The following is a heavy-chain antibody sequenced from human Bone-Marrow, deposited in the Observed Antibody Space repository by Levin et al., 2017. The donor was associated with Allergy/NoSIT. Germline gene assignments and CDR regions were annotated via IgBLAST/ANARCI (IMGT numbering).Heavy chain of an antibody. CDR1: GGSISSTSYH. D-gene: IGHD6-13*01. CDR2: IYYTGNT. J-gene: IGHJ6*02. Sequence: SETLSLSCTVSGGSISSTSYHWGWIRQPPGKTLEWIGTIYYTGNTFYKPSLYSRVTISLDTSENQLSLKLTSVTAADTGVYYCARFSSWFHGMDVWGQGTTVTVSS. V-gene: IGHV4-39*07. CDR3: ARFSSWFHGMDV.